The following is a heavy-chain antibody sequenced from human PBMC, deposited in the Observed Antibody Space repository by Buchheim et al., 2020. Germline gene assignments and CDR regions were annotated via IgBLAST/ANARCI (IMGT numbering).Heavy chain of an antibody. CDR2: IYASGTT. J-gene: IGHJ4*02. CDR1: GDSISAYY. CDR3: ARGSGIFDSTGHQDYYFTH. V-gene: IGHV4-4*07. D-gene: IGHD2/OR15-2a*01. Sequence: QVQLQESGPGLVKPSETLSLTCSISGDSISAYYWSWIRQPAGKGLEWIGRIYASGTTSYNPSLKSRFTMSVDTSKHQFSLKVYSVTAADTAVYYCARGSGIFDSTGHQDYYFTHWGQGTL.